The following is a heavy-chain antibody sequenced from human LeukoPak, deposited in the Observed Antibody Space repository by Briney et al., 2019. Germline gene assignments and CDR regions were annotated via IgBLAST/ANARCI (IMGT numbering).Heavy chain of an antibody. V-gene: IGHV4-39*07. CDR2: HYHNGDT. CDR3: AREMLDNHWFDP. D-gene: IGHD3-10*02. J-gene: IGHJ5*02. Sequence: SETLSLTCTVSGGLTGSGTYYWGWIRPPPGKGLEWIGSHYHNGDTYYNPSLKSRVTISVDTSKSQFSLRLTSVTAADTAVYYCAREMLDNHWFDPWGQGTLVTVSS. CDR1: GGLTGSGTYY.